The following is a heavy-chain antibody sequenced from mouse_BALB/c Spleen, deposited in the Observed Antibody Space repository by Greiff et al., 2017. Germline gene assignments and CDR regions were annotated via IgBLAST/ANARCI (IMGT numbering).Heavy chain of an antibody. Sequence: LQQPGSELVRPGASVKLSCKASGYTFTSYWMHWVKQRPGQGLEWIGNIYPGSGSTNYDEKFKSKATLTVDTSSSTAYMQLSSLTSEDSAVYYCTRCDGPLFDVWGAGTTVTVSS. CDR2: IYPGSGST. CDR3: TRCDGPLFDV. J-gene: IGHJ1*01. D-gene: IGHD2-3*01. CDR1: GYTFTSYW. V-gene: IGHV1S22*01.